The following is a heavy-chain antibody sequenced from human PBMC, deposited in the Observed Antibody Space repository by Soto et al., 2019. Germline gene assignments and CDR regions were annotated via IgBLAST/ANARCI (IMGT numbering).Heavy chain of an antibody. CDR3: ARCSSTSCYIMASFDY. CDR1: GFTFDDYA. V-gene: IGHV3-20*04. Sequence: EVQLVESGGGVVRPGGSLRLSCAASGFTFDDYAMSWVRQDPGKGLEWVAGINWNGRSTTYADSLKGRFTISRDNAKNSLHLQINSLRAEDTALYFCARCSSTSCYIMASFDYWGQGTLVTVSS. J-gene: IGHJ4*02. CDR2: INWNGRST. D-gene: IGHD2-2*02.